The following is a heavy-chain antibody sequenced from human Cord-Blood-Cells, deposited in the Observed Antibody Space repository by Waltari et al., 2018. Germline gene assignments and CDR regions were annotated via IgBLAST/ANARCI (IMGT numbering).Heavy chain of an antibody. Sequence: QGQLVQSGAEVKKPGASVKDSCKASGYTCTGHYRPWVPQAPGQGLEWMGWINPNSGGTNYAQKFQGWVTMTRDTSISTAYMELSRLRSDDTAVYYCARGAYCGGDCYAFDIWGQGTMVTVSS. CDR3: ARGAYCGGDCYAFDI. V-gene: IGHV1-2*04. CDR2: INPNSGGT. CDR1: GYTCTGHY. D-gene: IGHD2-21*01. J-gene: IGHJ3*02.